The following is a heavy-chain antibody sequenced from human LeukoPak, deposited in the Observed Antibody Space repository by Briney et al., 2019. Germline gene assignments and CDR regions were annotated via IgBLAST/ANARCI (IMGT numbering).Heavy chain of an antibody. D-gene: IGHD3-22*01. J-gene: IGHJ4*02. CDR1: GYTFTRSD. CDR3: ARWSYYDSSTPFDY. CDR2: MNPNSGKT. V-gene: IGHV1-8*01. Sequence: ASVKVSCKASGYTFTRSDINWVRQATGQGLEWMGWMNPNSGKTGYAQKFQGRVTMTRNTSINTAYMELSSLRSEDTAVYYCARWSYYDSSTPFDYWGQGTLVTVSS.